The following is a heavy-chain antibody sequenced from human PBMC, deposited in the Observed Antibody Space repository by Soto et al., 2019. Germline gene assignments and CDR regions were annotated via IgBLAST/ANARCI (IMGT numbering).Heavy chain of an antibody. Sequence: QVQLVQSGAEVKKPGASVKVSCKASGYTFTGYYMHWVRQAPGQGLEWMGWIIPIFGTANYAQKFQGRVTITADESTSTAYMELSSLRSEDTAVYYCARPLTVVTLTYFQHWGQGTLVTVSS. V-gene: IGHV1-69*01. CDR1: GYTFTGYY. J-gene: IGHJ1*01. D-gene: IGHD2-21*02. CDR3: ARPLTVVTLTYFQH. CDR2: IIPIFGTA.